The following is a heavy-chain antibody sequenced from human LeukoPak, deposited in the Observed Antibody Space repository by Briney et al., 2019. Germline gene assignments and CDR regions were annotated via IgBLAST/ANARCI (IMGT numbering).Heavy chain of an antibody. D-gene: IGHD2-21*02. CDR2: ISGSGGST. CDR3: AKDGIVVVTSIPDWFDP. V-gene: IGHV3-23*01. CDR1: GFTFSSYA. Sequence: GGSLRLSCAASGFTFSSYAMSWVRQAPGKGLEWVSAISGSGGSTYYADSVKGRFTISRDNSKNTLYLQMNSLRAEDTAVYYCAKDGIVVVTSIPDWFDPWGQGTLVTDSS. J-gene: IGHJ5*02.